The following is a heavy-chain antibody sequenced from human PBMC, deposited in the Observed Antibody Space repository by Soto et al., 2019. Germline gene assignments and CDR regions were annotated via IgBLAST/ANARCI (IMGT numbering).Heavy chain of an antibody. Sequence: GGSLRLSCPPFGLTLGRKFYVDWVRQAPGKGLEWVSALYDLDGAYYADSVKGRFTTSSDNSRTTVYLQINDLRPDDTAVYSCATWHLREHAYDIWGQGTTVTVSS. D-gene: IGHD3-10*01. CDR1: GLTLGRKFY. CDR3: ATWHLREHAYDI. J-gene: IGHJ3*02. CDR2: LYDLDGA. V-gene: IGHV3-53*01.